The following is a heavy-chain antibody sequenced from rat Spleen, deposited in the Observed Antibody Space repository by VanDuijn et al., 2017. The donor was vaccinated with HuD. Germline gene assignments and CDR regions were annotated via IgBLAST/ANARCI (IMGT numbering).Heavy chain of an antibody. CDR3: TSDWFAF. CDR2: ISSGGST. CDR1: GFTFSGFP. J-gene: IGHJ3*01. V-gene: IGHV5-46*01. Sequence: EVQLVESGGGLVQPGRSLKLSCAASGFTFSGFPMAWVRQAPKKGLEWVASISSGGSTYYPDSVKGRFTISRDNAKSTLYLQMNSLRSEDTATYYCTSDWFAFWGQGTLVTVSS.